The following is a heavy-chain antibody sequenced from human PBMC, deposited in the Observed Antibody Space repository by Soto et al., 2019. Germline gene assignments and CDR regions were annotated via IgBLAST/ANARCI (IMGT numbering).Heavy chain of an antibody. CDR2: IYWDDDK. CDR3: AHTPSYCSGGSSYPGFDY. V-gene: IGHV2-5*02. D-gene: IGHD2-15*01. J-gene: IGHJ4*02. CDR1: GFSLSTSGVR. Sequence: QITLKESGPTLVKPTQTLTLTCTFSGFSLSTSGVRVGCIRQPPGKTLEWLALIYWDDDKRYSPSLKSRLTITKDSSKIQVVLTMTTMDPVDTTTYYCAHTPSYCSGGSSYPGFDYWGQGTLLTVSS.